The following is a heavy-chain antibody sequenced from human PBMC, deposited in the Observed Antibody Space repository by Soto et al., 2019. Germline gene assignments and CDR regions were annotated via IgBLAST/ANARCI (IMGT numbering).Heavy chain of an antibody. D-gene: IGHD5-18*01. CDR2: ISYDGSNK. J-gene: IGHJ5*02. CDR1: GFTFSSYG. CDR3: AKGDTAMVTNH. Sequence: GGSLRLSCAASGFTFSSYGMHWVRQAPGKGLEWVAVISYDGSNKYYADSVKGRFTISRDNSKNTLYLQMNSLRAEDTAVYYCAKGDTAMVTNHWGQGTLVTVSS. V-gene: IGHV3-30*18.